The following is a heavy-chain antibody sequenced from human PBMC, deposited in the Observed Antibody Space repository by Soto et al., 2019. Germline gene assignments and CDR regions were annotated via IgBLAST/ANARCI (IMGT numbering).Heavy chain of an antibody. V-gene: IGHV1-69*06. CDR1: GGTFSSHS. J-gene: IGHJ5*02. Sequence: VQLMQSGAEVKKPGSSVKVSCKASGGTFSSHSINWVRQAPGQGLEWMGGVISLFGTANSAHNFKGRVTITADKSTSTAYIELNSLRPDQTPVYYFAREVVYGDFSAALLALGQGTLVTVSS. CDR2: VISLFGTA. D-gene: IGHD4-17*01. CDR3: AREVVYGDFSAALLA.